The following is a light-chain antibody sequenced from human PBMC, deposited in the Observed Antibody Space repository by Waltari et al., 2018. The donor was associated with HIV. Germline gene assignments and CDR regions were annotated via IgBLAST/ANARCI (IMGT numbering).Light chain of an antibody. CDR3: AAWDDSLSGYV. CDR1: SSSIGSNY. Sequence: QSVLTQPPSASGTPGQRVTISCSGSSSSIGSNYVYWYQQLPGTAPKLLIYRNNRRPSWVPDRFSGSKAGTSASLAISGLRSEDEADYYCAAWDDSLSGYVFGTGTKVTVL. V-gene: IGLV1-47*01. J-gene: IGLJ1*01. CDR2: RNN.